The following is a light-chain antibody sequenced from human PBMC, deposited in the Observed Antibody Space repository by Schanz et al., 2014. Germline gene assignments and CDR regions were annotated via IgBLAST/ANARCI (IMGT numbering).Light chain of an antibody. CDR1: QSISDW. CDR3: QQASSFPRT. J-gene: IGKJ1*01. V-gene: IGKV1-12*01. CDR2: AAS. Sequence: DIQMTQSPSTLSASVGDRVTITCRASQSISDWLAWYQQKPGKAPKLLIYAASTLQSGVPSRFSGSGSGTDFTLTISSLQPEDFATYYCQQASSFPRTFGQGTKVEI.